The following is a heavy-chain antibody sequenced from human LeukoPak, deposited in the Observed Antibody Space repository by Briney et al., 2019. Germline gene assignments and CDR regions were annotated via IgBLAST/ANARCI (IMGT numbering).Heavy chain of an antibody. CDR3: ARSYCSSTSCYGYFDY. D-gene: IGHD2-2*01. CDR1: GYTFTGYY. CDR2: INPNSGGT. Sequence: ASVKVSCRAFGYTFTGYYMHWVRQAPGQGLEWMGWINPNSGGTNYAQKFQGWVTMTRDTSISTAYMELSRLRSDDTAVYYCARSYCSSTSCYGYFDYWGQGTLVTVSS. J-gene: IGHJ4*02. V-gene: IGHV1-2*04.